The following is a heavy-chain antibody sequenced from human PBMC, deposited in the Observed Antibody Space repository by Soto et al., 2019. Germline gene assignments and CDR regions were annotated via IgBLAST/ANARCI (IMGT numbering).Heavy chain of an antibody. CDR2: ISGNGRII. CDR1: GFIFSDYY. CDR3: AVAVAGPTAIGY. V-gene: IGHV3-11*04. J-gene: IGHJ4*02. Sequence: PGGSLRLSCATSGFIFSDYYMHWIRQAPGKGLEWISYISGNGRIIQYADSAKGRFTISRDNAKNTLYLQMNSLRAEDTAVYYCAVAVAGPTAIGYWGQGTLVTVSS. D-gene: IGHD6-19*01.